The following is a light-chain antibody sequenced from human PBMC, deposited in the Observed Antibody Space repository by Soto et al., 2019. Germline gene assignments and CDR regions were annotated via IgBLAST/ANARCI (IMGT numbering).Light chain of an antibody. CDR2: NND. J-gene: IGLJ2*01. CDR3: TATDDRLTGPV. Sequence: QAVVTQPPSASGTPGQRVTISCSGSNSNIETNLVHWYQHLPGASPRLLIFNNDQRPSGVPDRFSASKSGTSASLAISGLRSDDEADYYCTATDDRLTGPVFGGGTKLTVL. V-gene: IGLV1-47*02. CDR1: NSNIETNL.